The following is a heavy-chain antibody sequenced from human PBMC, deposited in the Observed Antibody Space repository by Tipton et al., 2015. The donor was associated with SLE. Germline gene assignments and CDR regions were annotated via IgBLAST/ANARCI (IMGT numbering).Heavy chain of an antibody. V-gene: IGHV1-18*01. CDR2: ISGYNGNR. CDR3: ARGGERDAFDI. CDR1: GGTFSSYA. D-gene: IGHD1-1*01. Sequence: QSGAEVKKPGSSVKVSCKASGGTFSSYAISWARQAPGQGLEWMGWISGYNGNRKYAQNFQGRVTLTTDTSTSTAYMELRSLRSDDTAVYYCARGGERDAFDIWGQGTMVTVSS. J-gene: IGHJ3*02.